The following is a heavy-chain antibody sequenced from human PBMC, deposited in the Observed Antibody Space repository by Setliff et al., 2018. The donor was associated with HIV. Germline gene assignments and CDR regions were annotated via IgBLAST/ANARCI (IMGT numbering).Heavy chain of an antibody. CDR3: ARDSEWGSYIFWTFDI. J-gene: IGHJ3*02. CDR1: GYTFTSYG. V-gene: IGHV1-18*01. CDR2: ISAYNGNT. D-gene: IGHD1-26*01. Sequence: APVKVSCKASGYTFTSYGISWVRQAPGQGLEWMGWISAYNGNTNYAQKLQGRVTMTTDTSTSTAYMELRSLRSDDTAVYYCARDSEWGSYIFWTFDIWGQGTMVTVSS.